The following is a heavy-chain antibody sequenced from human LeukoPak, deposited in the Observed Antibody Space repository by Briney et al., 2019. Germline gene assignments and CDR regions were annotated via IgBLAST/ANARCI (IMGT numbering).Heavy chain of an antibody. CDR1: GGSISSYY. Sequence: PSETLSLTCTVSGGSISSYYWSWIRQPAGKGLEWIGRIYTSGSTNYNPSLKSRVTMSVDTPKNQFSLKLSSVTAADTAVYYCARDYGSGSYVNWFDPWGQGTLVTVSS. CDR3: ARDYGSGSYVNWFDP. J-gene: IGHJ5*02. V-gene: IGHV4-4*07. D-gene: IGHD3-10*01. CDR2: IYTSGST.